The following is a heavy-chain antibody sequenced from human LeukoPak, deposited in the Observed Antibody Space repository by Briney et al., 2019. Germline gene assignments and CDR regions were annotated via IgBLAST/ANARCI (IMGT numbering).Heavy chain of an antibody. J-gene: IGHJ5*02. D-gene: IGHD3-3*01. CDR1: GGTFSSYA. CDR2: IIPIFGTT. V-gene: IGHV1-69*13. Sequence: GASVKVSCKISGGTFSSYAINWVRQVPGQGLEWMGGIIPIFGTTNYAQRFQGRVTITADESTSTAYMELSSLRFEDTAVYYCAREITIFGVPQFDPWGQGTLVTVSS. CDR3: AREITIFGVPQFDP.